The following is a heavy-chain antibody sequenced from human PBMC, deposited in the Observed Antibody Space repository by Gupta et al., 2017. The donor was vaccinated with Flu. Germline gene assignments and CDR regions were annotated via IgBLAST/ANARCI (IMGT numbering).Heavy chain of an antibody. CDR3: AKSNYYDSGGYYSKYYYYYYGMDV. V-gene: IGHV3-30*18. Sequence: VAVISYDGSDKNYADPVKGRFTLSRDNSKNTLYLQMNNLRAEDTAVYYCAKSNYYDSGGYYSKYYYYYYGMDVWGQGTTVTVSS. CDR2: ISYDGSDK. D-gene: IGHD3-22*01. J-gene: IGHJ6*02.